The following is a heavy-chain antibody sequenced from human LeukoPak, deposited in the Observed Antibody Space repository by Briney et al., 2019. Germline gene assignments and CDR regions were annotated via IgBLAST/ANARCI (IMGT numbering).Heavy chain of an antibody. CDR1: GGSIRSYH. J-gene: IGHJ3*02. CDR2: IYYSGST. D-gene: IGHD6-13*01. Sequence: SETLSLTCTVSGGSIRSYHWSWIRQPPGKGLEWIGYIYYSGSTNYNPSLKSRVTISVDTSKNQFSLKLSSVTAADTAVYYCATTRGIAAAGTFASDIWGQGTMVTVSS. CDR3: ATTRGIAAAGTFASDI. V-gene: IGHV4-59*08.